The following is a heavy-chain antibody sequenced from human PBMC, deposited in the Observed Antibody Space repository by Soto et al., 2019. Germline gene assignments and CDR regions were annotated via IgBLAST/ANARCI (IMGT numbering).Heavy chain of an antibody. CDR1: GGSISDYS. Sequence: SETLSLTCTVSGGSISDYSWSWIRRPPGKGLEWIGYIYYSGSTNYNYSLKSRVTISVDTSKNQLSLTLSSVTAADTAVYYCARLGYCSGGSCPREYYYFMDVWGKGTTVPVSS. J-gene: IGHJ6*03. CDR3: ARLGYCSGGSCPREYYYFMDV. D-gene: IGHD2-15*01. CDR2: IYYSGST. V-gene: IGHV4-59*08.